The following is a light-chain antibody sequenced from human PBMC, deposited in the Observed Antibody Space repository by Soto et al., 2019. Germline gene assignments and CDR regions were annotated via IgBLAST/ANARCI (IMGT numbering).Light chain of an antibody. CDR1: RDISRY. V-gene: IGKV1-39*01. J-gene: IGKJ3*01. Sequence: DIPMTQSPSSMSASVGDRVTITCRASRDISRYLNWYQQKPGKAPKLLIFAATTLQSGVPSRFSGNVSGTDFTLTITSLQPEDFATYYCQQSYSLPLTFGPGTKVDI. CDR3: QQSYSLPLT. CDR2: AAT.